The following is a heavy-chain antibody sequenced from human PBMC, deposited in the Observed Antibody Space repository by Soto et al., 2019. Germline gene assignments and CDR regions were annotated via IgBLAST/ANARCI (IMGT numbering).Heavy chain of an antibody. CDR1: GYTFTGYY. D-gene: IGHD6-13*01. CDR2: INPNSGGT. V-gene: IGHV1-2*04. CDR3: AREVRSSSSTGWFDP. J-gene: IGHJ5*02. Sequence: ASVKVSCKASGYTFTGYYMHWVRQAPGQGLEWMGWINPNSGGTNYAQKFQGWVTMTRDTSISTAYMELSRLRSDDTAVYYCAREVRSSSSTGWFDPCGQGPLVTVYS.